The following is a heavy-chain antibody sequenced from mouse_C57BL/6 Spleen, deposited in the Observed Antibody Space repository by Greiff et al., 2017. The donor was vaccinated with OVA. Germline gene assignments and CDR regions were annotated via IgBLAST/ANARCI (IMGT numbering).Heavy chain of an antibody. Sequence: QVQLQQPGAELVMPGASVKLSCKASGYTFTSYWMHWVKQRPGQGLEWIGEIDPSDSYTNYNQKFKGKSTLTVDKSSSTAYMQLSSLTSEDSAVYYCARGSSGMYYFYCWGQGTTLTVSS. CDR3: ARGSSGMYYFYC. D-gene: IGHD1-3*01. CDR1: GYTFTSYW. CDR2: IDPSDSYT. V-gene: IGHV1-69*01. J-gene: IGHJ2*01.